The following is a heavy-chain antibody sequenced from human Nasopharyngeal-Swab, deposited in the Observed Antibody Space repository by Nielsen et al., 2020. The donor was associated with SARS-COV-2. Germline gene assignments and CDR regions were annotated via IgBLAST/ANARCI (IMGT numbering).Heavy chain of an antibody. CDR2: INHNGST. CDR1: GRFFSGYY. D-gene: IGHD3-3*01. CDR3: ARGRQIWSGYQDYYYGMDV. J-gene: IGHJ6*02. V-gene: IGHV4-34*01. Sequence: SQTLSLTCAVYGRFFSGYYWSWIRQPPGKGLEWIGEINHNGSTNYNPSLKSRVTISVDTSKNQFSLKLSSVTAADTAVYYCARGRQIWSGYQDYYYGMDVWGQGTTVTVSS.